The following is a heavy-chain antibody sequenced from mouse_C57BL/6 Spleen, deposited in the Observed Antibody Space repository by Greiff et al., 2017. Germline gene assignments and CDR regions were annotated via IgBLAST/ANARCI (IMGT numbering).Heavy chain of an antibody. J-gene: IGHJ4*01. CDR2: IYPGSGST. CDR3: ARWLDYYYGSSYDAMDD. Sequence: QVQLQQPGAELVKPGASVKMSCKASGYTFTSYWITWVKQRPGQGLEWIGDIYPGSGSTNYNEKFKSKATLTVDTSSSTAYMQLSSLTSEDSAVYYCARWLDYYYGSSYDAMDDWGQGTSVTVSS. CDR1: GYTFTSYW. D-gene: IGHD1-1*01. V-gene: IGHV1-55*01.